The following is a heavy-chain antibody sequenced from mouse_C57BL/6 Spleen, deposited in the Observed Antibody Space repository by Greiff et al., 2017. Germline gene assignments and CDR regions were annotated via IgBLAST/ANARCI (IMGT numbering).Heavy chain of an antibody. D-gene: IGHD1-1*01. CDR3: ATYGSSKEDY. J-gene: IGHJ4*01. Sequence: EVKLMESGGGLVKPGGSLKLSCAASGFTFSDYGMHWVRQAPEKGLEWVAYISSGSSTIYYADTVKGRFTISRDNAKTTLFLQMTSLRSEDTAMYYCATYGSSKEDYWGQGPSVPVSS. CDR1: GFTFSDYG. CDR2: ISSGSSTI. V-gene: IGHV5-17*01.